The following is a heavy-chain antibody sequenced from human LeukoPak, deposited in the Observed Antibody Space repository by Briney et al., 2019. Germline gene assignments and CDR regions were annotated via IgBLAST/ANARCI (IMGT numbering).Heavy chain of an antibody. V-gene: IGHV3-7*01. CDR2: IKQDGSEK. J-gene: IGHJ4*02. Sequence: GGSLRLSCAASGFTFSSYWMSWVRQAPGKGLEWVANIKQDGSEKYYVDSVKGRFTISRDNAKNSLYLQMNSLRAEDTAVYYCARDRYDSSGYQDEIPPQEIDYWGQGTLVTVSS. D-gene: IGHD3-22*01. CDR3: ARDRYDSSGYQDEIPPQEIDY. CDR1: GFTFSSYW.